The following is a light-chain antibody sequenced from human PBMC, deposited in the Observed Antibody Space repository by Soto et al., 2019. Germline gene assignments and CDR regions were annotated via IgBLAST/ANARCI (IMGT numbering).Light chain of an antibody. Sequence: QSALTQPASVSGSPGQSITISCTGTSSDVGANIFVSWYQQHPGKAPKLIIYEVSNRPSGVPNRFSASKSGNTASLTISGLQTEDEADYFCSSFSATTTTTVVFGGGTKLTVL. CDR2: EVS. V-gene: IGLV2-14*01. CDR1: SSDVGANIF. J-gene: IGLJ2*01. CDR3: SSFSATTTTTVV.